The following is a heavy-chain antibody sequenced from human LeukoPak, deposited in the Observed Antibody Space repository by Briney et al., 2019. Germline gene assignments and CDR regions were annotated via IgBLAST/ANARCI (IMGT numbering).Heavy chain of an antibody. V-gene: IGHV3-21*01. CDR2: ISSSSSYI. CDR1: GFTFSSYW. Sequence: GGSLRLSCAASGFTFSSYWMSWVRQAPGKGLEWVSSISSSSSYIYYADSVKGRFTISRDNAKNSLYLQMNSLRAEDTAVYYCVRSVSSTSQSFDLWGRGTLVTVSS. CDR3: VRSVSSTSQSFDL. D-gene: IGHD2-2*01. J-gene: IGHJ2*01.